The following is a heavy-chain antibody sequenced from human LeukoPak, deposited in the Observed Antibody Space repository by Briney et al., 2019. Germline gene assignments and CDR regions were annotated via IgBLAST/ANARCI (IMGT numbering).Heavy chain of an antibody. CDR2: MNPNSGNT. CDR1: GYTFTSYD. D-gene: IGHD4-11*01. Sequence: ASVKVSCKASGYTFTSYDINWVRQATGQGLEWMGWMNPNSGNTGYAQKFQGRVTMTRNTSISTAYMELSSLRSEDTAVYYCATLRGEDDYSNYGDWFDPWGQGTLVTVSS. J-gene: IGHJ5*02. CDR3: ATLRGEDDYSNYGDWFDP. V-gene: IGHV1-8*01.